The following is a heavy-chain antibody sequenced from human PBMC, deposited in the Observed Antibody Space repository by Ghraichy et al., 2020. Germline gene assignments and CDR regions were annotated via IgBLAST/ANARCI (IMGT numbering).Heavy chain of an antibody. J-gene: IGHJ4*02. CDR2: ISYDGSNK. V-gene: IGHV3-30*18. D-gene: IGHD2-15*01. Sequence: GESLNISCAASGFTFSSYGMHWVRQAPGKGPEWVAVISYDGSNKYYADSVKGRFTISRDNSKNTLYLQMNSLRAEDTAVYYCAKAGCSGGSCYSRYWGQGTLVTVSS. CDR3: AKAGCSGGSCYSRY. CDR1: GFTFSSYG.